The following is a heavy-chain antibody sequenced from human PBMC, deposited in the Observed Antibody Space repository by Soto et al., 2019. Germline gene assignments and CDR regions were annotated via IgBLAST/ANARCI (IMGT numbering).Heavy chain of an antibody. CDR3: AITYYYDSSRLDY. J-gene: IGHJ4*02. CDR2: IYYSGST. V-gene: IGHV4-39*01. D-gene: IGHD3-22*01. CDR1: GGSISSYY. Sequence: SETLSLTCTVSGGSISSYYWGWIRQPPGKGLEWIGSIYYSGSTYYNPSLKSRVTISVDTSKNQFSLKLSSVTAADTAVYYCAITYYYDSSRLDYWGQGTLVTVSS.